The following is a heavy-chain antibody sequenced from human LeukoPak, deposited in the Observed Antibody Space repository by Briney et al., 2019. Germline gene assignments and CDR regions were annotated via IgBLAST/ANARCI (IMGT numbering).Heavy chain of an antibody. Sequence: GGSLRLSCAASGFAFDDYAMHWVRQAPGKGLEWVSLISGDGGSTSYSDSVKGRFTISRDNSKNSLFLQMNSLRTEDTALYYCAKDTYYDNSGYDSYFDYWGQGTLVTVSS. J-gene: IGHJ4*02. CDR1: GFAFDDYA. CDR3: AKDTYYDNSGYDSYFDY. D-gene: IGHD3-22*01. CDR2: ISGDGGST. V-gene: IGHV3-43*02.